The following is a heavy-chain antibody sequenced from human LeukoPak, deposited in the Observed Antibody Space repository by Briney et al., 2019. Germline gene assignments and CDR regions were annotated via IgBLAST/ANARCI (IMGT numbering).Heavy chain of an antibody. V-gene: IGHV1-2*02. CDR2: INPNSGGT. CDR3: AKGRVVAGTKSLTYNWFDP. CDR1: GGTFSSYA. D-gene: IGHD6-19*01. Sequence: ASVKVSCKASGGTFSSYAISWVRQAPGQGLEWMGWINPNSGGTKYAQKFQGRVTMTRDTSISTAYMGLSRLRSDDTAVYYCAKGRVVAGTKSLTYNWFDPWGQGTLVTVSS. J-gene: IGHJ5*02.